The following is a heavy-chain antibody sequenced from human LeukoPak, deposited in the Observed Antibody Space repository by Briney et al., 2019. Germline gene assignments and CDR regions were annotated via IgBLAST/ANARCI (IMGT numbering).Heavy chain of an antibody. CDR1: GYTFTSYY. D-gene: IGHD6-13*01. V-gene: IGHV1-46*01. CDR2: INPSGGST. Sequence: ASVKVSCKASGYTFTSYYMHWVRRAPGQGLEWMGIINPSGGSTSYAQKFQGRVTMTRDTSTSTVYMELSSLRSEDTAVYYCAKGPGYSSSWSYYFDYWGQGTLVTVSS. CDR3: AKGPGYSSSWSYYFDY. J-gene: IGHJ4*02.